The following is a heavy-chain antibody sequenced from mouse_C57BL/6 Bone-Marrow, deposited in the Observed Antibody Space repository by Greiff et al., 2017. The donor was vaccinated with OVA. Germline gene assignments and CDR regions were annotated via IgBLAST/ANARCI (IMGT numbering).Heavy chain of an antibody. J-gene: IGHJ2*01. CDR1: GYSITSCYY. CDR2: ISYDGSN. V-gene: IGHV3-6*01. D-gene: IGHD3-3*01. Sequence: EVKLQESGPGLVKPSQSLSLTCSVTGYSITSCYYWNWIRQFPGNKLEWMGYISYDGSNNYNPSLKNRISITRDTSKNQFFLKLNSVTTEDTATYYCARRGTEDYFDYWGQGTTLTVSS. CDR3: ARRGTEDYFDY.